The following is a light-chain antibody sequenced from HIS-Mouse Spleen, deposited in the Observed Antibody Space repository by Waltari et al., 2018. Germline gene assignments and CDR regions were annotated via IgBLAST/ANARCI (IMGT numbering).Light chain of an antibody. V-gene: IGLV3-21*03. CDR2: DDS. CDR3: QVWDSSSDHVV. Sequence: SYVLTQPPSVSVAPGKTARITCGGNNIGSKSVHWYQQKPGQAPGLGVYDDSDRPSGIRDRFSGSNAGNTATLTISRVEAGDEADYYCQVWDSSSDHVVFGGGTKLTVL. CDR1: NIGSKS. J-gene: IGLJ2*01.